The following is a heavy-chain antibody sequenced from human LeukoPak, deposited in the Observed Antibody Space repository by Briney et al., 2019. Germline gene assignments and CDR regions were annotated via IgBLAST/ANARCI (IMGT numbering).Heavy chain of an antibody. D-gene: IGHD2-2*01. CDR1: GFTFNNYG. CDR3: AKDRIVGYCSGTSCYGVDY. V-gene: IGHV3-30*18. CDR2: VSFNGTNK. J-gene: IGHJ4*02. Sequence: GGSLRLSCAASGFTFNNYGMHWVRQAPGKGLEWVAVVSFNGTNKYYADSVKGRFTISRDNSKNTLYLQMDSLRAEDTAVYYCAKDRIVGYCSGTSCYGVDYWGQGTLVTASS.